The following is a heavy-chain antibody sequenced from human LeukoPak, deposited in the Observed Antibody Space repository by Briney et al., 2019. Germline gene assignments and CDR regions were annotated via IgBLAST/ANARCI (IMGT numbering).Heavy chain of an antibody. CDR3: ARGVHCSSTSCYWVGYFQH. D-gene: IGHD2-2*01. Sequence: SVKVSCKASGGTFSSYAISWVRQAPGQGLEWMGGIIPIFGTANHAQKFQGRVTITADESTSTAYMELSSLRSEDTAVYYCARGVHCSSTSCYWVGYFQHWGQGTLVTVSS. CDR2: IIPIFGTA. V-gene: IGHV1-69*13. CDR1: GGTFSSYA. J-gene: IGHJ1*01.